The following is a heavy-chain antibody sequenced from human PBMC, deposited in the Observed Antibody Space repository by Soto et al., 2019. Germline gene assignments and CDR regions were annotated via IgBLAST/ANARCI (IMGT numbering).Heavy chain of an antibody. D-gene: IGHD3-22*01. CDR3: ARESTPNYYDSSGFVGNFGY. J-gene: IGHJ4*02. CDR1: GFTFSSYA. V-gene: IGHV3-30-3*01. Sequence: GGSLRLSCAASGFTFSSYAMHWFRQAPGKGLEWAAVISYDGSNKYYADSVKGRFTISRDNSKNTLYLQMNSLRAEDTAVYYCARESTPNYYDSSGFVGNFGYWGQGT. CDR2: ISYDGSNK.